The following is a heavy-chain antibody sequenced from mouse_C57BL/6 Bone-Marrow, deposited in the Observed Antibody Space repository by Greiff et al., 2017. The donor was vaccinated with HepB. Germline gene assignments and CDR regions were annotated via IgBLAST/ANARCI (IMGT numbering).Heavy chain of an antibody. V-gene: IGHV1-55*01. D-gene: IGHD1-1*01. CDR3: AREGATVVAHWYFDV. J-gene: IGHJ1*03. Sequence: QVQLKQPGAELVKPGASVKMSCKASGYTFTSYWITWVKQRPGQGLEWIGDIYPGSGSTNYNEKFKSKATLTVDTSSSTAYMQLSSLTSEDSAVYYGAREGATVVAHWYFDVWGTGTTVTVSS. CDR2: IYPGSGST. CDR1: GYTFTSYW.